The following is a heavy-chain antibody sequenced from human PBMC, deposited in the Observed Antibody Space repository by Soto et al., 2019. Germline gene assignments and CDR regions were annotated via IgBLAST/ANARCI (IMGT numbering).Heavy chain of an antibody. Sequence: QVQLQESGPGVVEPSQTLSLTCTISGGSISSDNHYWSWIRQHPGKGLEWIGYIHYTGSTHYNPSLESRVTISVDTSKNQFSLNLNSVTAADTAVFYCAREVIAPAASDAFDIWGQGTMVTVSS. CDR1: GGSISSDNHY. D-gene: IGHD2-2*01. V-gene: IGHV4-31*03. J-gene: IGHJ3*02. CDR3: AREVIAPAASDAFDI. CDR2: IHYTGST.